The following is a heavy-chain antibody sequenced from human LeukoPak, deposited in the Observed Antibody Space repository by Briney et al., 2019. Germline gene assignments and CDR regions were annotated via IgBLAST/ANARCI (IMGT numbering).Heavy chain of an antibody. CDR2: IYYSGST. CDR3: ASWDYDLDY. J-gene: IGHJ4*02. Sequence: PSETLSLTCTVSGGSISSSRYYWGWIRQPPGKGLEWIGSIYYSGSTYYNPSLKSRVTISVDTSKNQFSLKLSSVTAADTAVYYCASWDYDLDYWGQGTLVTVSS. CDR1: GGSISSSRYY. V-gene: IGHV4-39*07. D-gene: IGHD3-3*01.